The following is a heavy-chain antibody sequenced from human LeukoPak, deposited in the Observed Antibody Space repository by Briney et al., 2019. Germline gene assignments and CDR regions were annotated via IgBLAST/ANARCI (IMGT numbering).Heavy chain of an antibody. CDR2: INPNSGGT. J-gene: IGHJ3*01. CDR3: AAMIAVAGTN. Sequence: GASVKVSCKASGYTFTGYYMHWVRQAPGQGLEWMGWINPNSGGTNYAQKFQERVTITRDMSTSTAYMELSSLRSEDTAVYYCAAMIAVAGTNWGQGTMVTVSS. V-gene: IGHV1-2*02. CDR1: GYTFTGYY. D-gene: IGHD6-19*01.